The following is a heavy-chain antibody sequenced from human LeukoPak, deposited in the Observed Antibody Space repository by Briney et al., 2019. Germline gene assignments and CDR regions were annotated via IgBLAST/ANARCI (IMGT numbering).Heavy chain of an antibody. CDR1: GFTFSDYY. J-gene: IGHJ4*02. CDR3: AKDRLWFGELLGPFDY. D-gene: IGHD3-10*01. V-gene: IGHV3-7*03. Sequence: PGGSLRLSCAASGFTFSDYYMSWIRQAPGKGLEWVVNIKQDGSEKYYVDSVKGRFTISRDNAKNSLYLQMNSLRAEDTALYYCAKDRLWFGELLGPFDYWGQGTLVTVSS. CDR2: IKQDGSEK.